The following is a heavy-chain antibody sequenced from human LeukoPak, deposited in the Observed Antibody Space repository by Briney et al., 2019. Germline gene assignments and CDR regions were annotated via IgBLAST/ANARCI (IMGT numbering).Heavy chain of an antibody. V-gene: IGHV3-64*01. CDR2: ISSNGGTT. J-gene: IGHJ4*02. CDR3: AKTTSSWSPFDY. Sequence: GGSLRLSCAASGFXFSRYAIHWVRQAPGKGLEYVAAISSNGGTTYYANSVKGRFTISRDSSKNTLYLQMNSLRAEDTAVYYCAKTTSSWSPFDYWGQGILVTVSS. D-gene: IGHD6-13*01. CDR1: GFXFSRYA.